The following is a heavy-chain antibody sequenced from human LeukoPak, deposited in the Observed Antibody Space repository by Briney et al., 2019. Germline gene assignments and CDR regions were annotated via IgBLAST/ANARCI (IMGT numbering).Heavy chain of an antibody. CDR2: ISWNSGSI. J-gene: IGHJ4*02. V-gene: IGHV3-9*01. Sequence: GGSLRLSCAASGFTFDDYAMHWVRQAPGKGLEWVSGISWNSGSIGYADSVKGRFTISRDNAKNSLYLQMNSLRAEDTALYYCATDSSSWYYFDYWGQGTLVTVSS. CDR3: ATDSSSWYYFDY. CDR1: GFTFDDYA. D-gene: IGHD6-13*01.